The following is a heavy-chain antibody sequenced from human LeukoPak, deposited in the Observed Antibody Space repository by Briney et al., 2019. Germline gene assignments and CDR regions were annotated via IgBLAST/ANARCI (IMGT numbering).Heavy chain of an antibody. D-gene: IGHD3-16*01. Sequence: TSSETLSLTCTVSGGSISSGDYYWSWIRQPPGKGLEWIGYIYYSGRTYYNPSLKSRVTISVDTSKNQFSLKLSSVTAADTAVYYCARDTYVYSFDYWGQGTLVTVSS. V-gene: IGHV4-30-4*01. CDR3: ARDTYVYSFDY. CDR1: GGSISSGDYY. CDR2: IYYSGRT. J-gene: IGHJ4*02.